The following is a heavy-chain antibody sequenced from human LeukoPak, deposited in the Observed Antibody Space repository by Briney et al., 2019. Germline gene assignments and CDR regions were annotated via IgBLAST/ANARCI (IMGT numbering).Heavy chain of an antibody. CDR1: GFTFSSYS. D-gene: IGHD5-18*01. CDR2: ISGSGGST. CDR3: AREPEPTAMVTYYFDY. V-gene: IGHV3-23*01. Sequence: GGSLRLSCAASGFTFSSYSMNWVRQAPGKGLEWVSAISGSGGSTYYADSVKGRFTISRDNSKNTLYLQMNSLRAEDTAVYYCAREPEPTAMVTYYFDYWGQGTLVTVSS. J-gene: IGHJ4*02.